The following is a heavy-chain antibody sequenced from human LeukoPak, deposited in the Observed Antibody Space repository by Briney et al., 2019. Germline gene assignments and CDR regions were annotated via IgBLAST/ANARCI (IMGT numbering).Heavy chain of an antibody. J-gene: IGHJ6*03. CDR3: AKNEALSLEWLPNYYYMDV. D-gene: IGHD3-3*01. V-gene: IGHV3-23*01. Sequence: SCKASGGTFGSYAISWVRQAPGKGLEWVSSISVSGGSTYYADSVKGRFTISRDNSKNTLYLQMNSLRAEDTAVYYCAKNEALSLEWLPNYYYMDVWGKGTTVTVSS. CDR1: GGTFGSYA. CDR2: ISVSGGST.